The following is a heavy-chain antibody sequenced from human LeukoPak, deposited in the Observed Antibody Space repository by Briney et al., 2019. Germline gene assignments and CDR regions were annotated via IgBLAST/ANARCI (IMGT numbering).Heavy chain of an antibody. J-gene: IGHJ4*02. D-gene: IGHD6-19*01. Sequence: GGSLRLSCAASGFTFSAHSMSWIRQAPGKGLEWVSFITGTSETVFYADSVKGRCTVSRDNAKNSLYLQMNGLRDEDTAVYYCARVRSGWYDDHWGQGTLVTVSS. V-gene: IGHV3-48*02. CDR2: ITGTSETV. CDR1: GFTFSAHS. CDR3: ARVRSGWYDDH.